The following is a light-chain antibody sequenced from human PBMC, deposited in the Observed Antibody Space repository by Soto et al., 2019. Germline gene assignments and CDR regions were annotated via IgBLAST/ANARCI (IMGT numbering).Light chain of an antibody. Sequence: DIVMTQSPLSLPVTPGEPASISCRSSQSLLHSNGYNYLDWYLQKPGQSPQLLIYLGSNRASGVPDRFTVSGSGTDFTLKISRVEAEDVGVYYCMQALQTPWTFGQGTKVDIK. CDR2: LGS. CDR3: MQALQTPWT. V-gene: IGKV2-28*01. CDR1: QSLLHSNGYNY. J-gene: IGKJ1*01.